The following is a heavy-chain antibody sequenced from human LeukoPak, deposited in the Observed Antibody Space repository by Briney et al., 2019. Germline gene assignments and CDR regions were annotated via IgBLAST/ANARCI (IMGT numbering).Heavy chain of an antibody. V-gene: IGHV3-30-3*01. D-gene: IGHD4-11*01. CDR2: ISYDGSNK. J-gene: IGHJ4*02. Sequence: GGSLRLSCAASGFTFSNAWMNWVRQAPGKGLEWVAVISYDGSNKYYADSVKGRFTISRDNSKNTLYLQMNSLRAEDTAVYYCARAPHDYSNYDYWGQGTLVTVSS. CDR1: GFTFSNAW. CDR3: ARAPHDYSNYDY.